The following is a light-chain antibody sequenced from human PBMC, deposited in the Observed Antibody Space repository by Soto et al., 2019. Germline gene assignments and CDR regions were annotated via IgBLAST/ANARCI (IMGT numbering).Light chain of an antibody. CDR3: QQYGSSPWT. CDR1: HRVSSN. V-gene: IGKV3-20*01. Sequence: EILMTQSPATLSVSPGESATLSCSASHRVSSNLAWYQQKPGQAPRLLIYGASSRATGIPDRFSGSGSGTDFTLTISRLEPEDFAVYYCQQYGSSPWTFGQGTKV. J-gene: IGKJ1*01. CDR2: GAS.